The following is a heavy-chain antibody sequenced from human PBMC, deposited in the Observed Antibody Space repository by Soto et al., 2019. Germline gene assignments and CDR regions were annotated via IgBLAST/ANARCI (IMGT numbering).Heavy chain of an antibody. Sequence: GGSLRLSCAASGFTFSSYAMSWVRQAPGKGLEWVSAISGSGLSTYYADSVKGRFTISRDNAKNSLYLQMNSLRAEDTAVYYCARDQLYYNDISGRPLNAFDVWGQGTMVTVSS. CDR2: ISGSGLST. J-gene: IGHJ3*01. CDR3: ARDQLYYNDISGRPLNAFDV. D-gene: IGHD3-22*01. V-gene: IGHV3-23*01. CDR1: GFTFSSYA.